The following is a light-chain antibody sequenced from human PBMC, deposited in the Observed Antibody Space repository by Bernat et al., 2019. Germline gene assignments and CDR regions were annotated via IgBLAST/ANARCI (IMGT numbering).Light chain of an antibody. CDR1: SSDVGGYNY. CDR2: EVT. CDR3: SSYAGSNNYV. V-gene: IGLV2-8*01. Sequence: QSALTQPPSASGSPGQSVTISCIGTSSDVGGYNYVSWYQQHPGKAPKLMISEVTKRPSGVPDRLSGSKSGNTASLTVSGLQAEDEADYYCSSYAGSNNYVFGTGTKGTVL. J-gene: IGLJ1*01.